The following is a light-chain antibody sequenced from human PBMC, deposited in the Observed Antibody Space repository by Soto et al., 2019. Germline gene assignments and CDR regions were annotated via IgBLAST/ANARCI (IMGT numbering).Light chain of an antibody. CDR1: SGDVGGHNA. V-gene: IGLV2-14*03. CDR2: DVY. Sequence: QSALTQPASVSGSPGQSITLSCTGTSGDVGGHNAVSWYQQHPGKAPKLLIYDVYNRPSGASNRFSDSKSGNTASLTISGLQAEDEADYYCSSYERSGAYVFGTGTKLTVL. J-gene: IGLJ1*01. CDR3: SSYERSGAYV.